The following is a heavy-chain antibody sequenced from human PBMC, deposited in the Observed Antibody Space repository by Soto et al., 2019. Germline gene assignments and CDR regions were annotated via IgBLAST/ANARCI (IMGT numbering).Heavy chain of an antibody. CDR1: GGSISSYY. V-gene: IGHV4-59*01. CDR2: IYYSGST. J-gene: IGHJ4*02. D-gene: IGHD4-17*01. CDR3: ARETDYALDY. Sequence: SETLSLTCTVSGGSISSYYWSWIRQPPGKGLEWIGYIYYSGSTNYNPSLKSRVTISVDTSKNQFSLKLSTVTAADTAVYYCARETDYALDYWGQGTLVTVSS.